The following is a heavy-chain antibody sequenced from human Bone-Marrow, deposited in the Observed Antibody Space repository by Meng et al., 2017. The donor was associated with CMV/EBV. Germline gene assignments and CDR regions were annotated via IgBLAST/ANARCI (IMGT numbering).Heavy chain of an antibody. J-gene: IGHJ4*02. D-gene: IGHD3-3*01. CDR1: SSEW. Sequence: SSEWMHGVGEVPGKGLGWVSDIRGDGRRKRYEDTVQGRNKKSRDNDKNTVYLQMNSLNVEDTAVYYCARDSTRVVRGIIIADTYDYWGQGTLVTVSS. V-gene: IGHV3-74*01. CDR3: ARDSTRVVRGIIIADTYDY. CDR2: IRGDGRRK.